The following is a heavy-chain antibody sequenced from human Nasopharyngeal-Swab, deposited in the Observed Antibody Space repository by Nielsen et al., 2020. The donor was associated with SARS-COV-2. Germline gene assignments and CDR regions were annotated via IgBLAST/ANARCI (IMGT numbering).Heavy chain of an antibody. D-gene: IGHD6-13*01. J-gene: IGHJ6*02. CDR3: ASDGIAAAGPQLYDYYYGMDV. V-gene: IGHV1-46*02. CDR1: GYTFNGYY. Sequence: ASVKVSCRASGYTFNGYYMHWLRQDTGQGLEWMGIVNPSGGSTSYAQKFQGRVTMTRDTSTSTVYMEFNSLISEDTAVYYCASDGIAAAGPQLYDYYYGMDVWGQGTTVTVSS. CDR2: VNPSGGST.